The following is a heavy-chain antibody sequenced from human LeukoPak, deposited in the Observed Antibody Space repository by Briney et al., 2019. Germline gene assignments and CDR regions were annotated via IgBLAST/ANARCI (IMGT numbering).Heavy chain of an antibody. Sequence: GGSLRLSCAASGFTFDDYAMPWVRQAPGKGLEWVSSISWNSGSIGYADSVKGRFTISRDNAKNSLYLQMNSLRAEDTALYYCAKVGYSYGYLDYWGQGTLVTVSS. V-gene: IGHV3-9*01. CDR1: GFTFDDYA. J-gene: IGHJ4*02. D-gene: IGHD5-18*01. CDR3: AKVGYSYGYLDY. CDR2: ISWNSGSI.